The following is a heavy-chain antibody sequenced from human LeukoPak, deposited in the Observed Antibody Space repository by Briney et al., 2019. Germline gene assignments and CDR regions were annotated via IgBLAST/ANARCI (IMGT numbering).Heavy chain of an antibody. CDR1: GYSFTSYW. CDR2: IYPGDSDT. D-gene: IGHD6-6*01. CDR3: ASQSIAARMDAFDI. J-gene: IGHJ3*02. V-gene: IGHV5-51*01. Sequence: GESLKISCRGSGYSFTSYWIGWVRQLPGKGLEWMGIIYPGDSDTRYSPSFQGQVTISADKSISTAYLQWSSLKASDTAMYYCASQSIAARMDAFDIWGQGTMVTVSS.